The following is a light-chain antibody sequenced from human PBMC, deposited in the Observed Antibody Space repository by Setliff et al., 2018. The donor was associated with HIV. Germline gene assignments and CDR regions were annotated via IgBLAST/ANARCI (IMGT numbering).Light chain of an antibody. CDR1: SSDVGDYSY. CDR3: CSHAGTSFV. J-gene: IGLJ1*01. Sequence: QSALTQPRSVSGPPGQSVTISCTGSSSDVGDYSYVSWYQQHPGKAPKVIIYDVDKRPSGVPERFSASRSGTTASLTISGLQADDEADYYCCSHAGTSFVFGIGTKATVL. CDR2: DVD. V-gene: IGLV2-11*01.